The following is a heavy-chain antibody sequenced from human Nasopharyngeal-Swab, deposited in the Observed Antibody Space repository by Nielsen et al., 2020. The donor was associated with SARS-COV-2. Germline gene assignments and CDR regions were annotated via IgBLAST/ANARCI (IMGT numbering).Heavy chain of an antibody. V-gene: IGHV6-1*01. CDR2: TYYRSKWYN. D-gene: IGHD4-23*01. CDR3: ASSRAVGDNWFDP. Sequence: SQTLSLTCTISGDRVSSHSAAWNWISQSPSRGLEWLGRTYYRSKWYNDYAVSVKSRITINPDTSKNQFSLQLNSVTPEDTAVYYCASSRAVGDNWFDPWGQGTLVTVSS. J-gene: IGHJ5*02. CDR1: GDRVSSHSAA.